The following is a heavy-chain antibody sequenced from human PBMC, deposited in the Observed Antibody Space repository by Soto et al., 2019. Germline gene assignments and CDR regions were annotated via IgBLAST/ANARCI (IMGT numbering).Heavy chain of an antibody. J-gene: IGHJ4*02. CDR2: IFPDDSDT. Sequence: GESLKISCKASGYIIKNYWIGWVRQMPGQGLEWMGIIFPDDSDTRYSPSFQGHVTISVDKSISTAYVQWSSLKASDSAIYYCFRGGVTSRTFDYWGQGTLVTVSA. CDR3: FRGGVTSRTFDY. V-gene: IGHV5-51*01. D-gene: IGHD3-16*01. CDR1: GYIIKNYW.